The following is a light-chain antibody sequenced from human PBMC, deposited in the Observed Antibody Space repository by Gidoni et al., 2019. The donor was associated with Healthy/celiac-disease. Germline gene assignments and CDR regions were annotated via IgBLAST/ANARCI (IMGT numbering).Light chain of an antibody. V-gene: IGKV3-20*01. CDR2: GAS. CDR3: QQYGSSPYT. CDR1: QSVSSSY. J-gene: IGKJ2*01. Sequence: EIVLTQSPGTLSLSQGERATLSCRASQSVSSSYLAWYQQKPGQAPRLLLYGASSRATGIPDRFSGSGSGTDFTLTISRLEPEAFAVYYCQQYGSSPYTFGQGTKLEIK.